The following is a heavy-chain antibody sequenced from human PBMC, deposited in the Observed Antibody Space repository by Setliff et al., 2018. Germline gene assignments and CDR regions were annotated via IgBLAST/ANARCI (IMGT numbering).Heavy chain of an antibody. CDR2: INQSGSG. J-gene: IGHJ4*02. V-gene: IGHV4-34*01. D-gene: IGHD3-3*01. CDR3: RQAVVGGDVFDY. CDR1: GESFDTYY. Sequence: SETLSLTCNVYGESFDTYYWSWIRQPPGKGLEWFGEINQSGSGDYNPSFKGRVTISVGTSKKQFSLTLSSVTAADTALYYCRQAVVGGDVFDYWGQGIQVTVSS.